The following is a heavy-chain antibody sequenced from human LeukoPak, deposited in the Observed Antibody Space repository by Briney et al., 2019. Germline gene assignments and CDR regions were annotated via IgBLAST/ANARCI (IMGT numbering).Heavy chain of an antibody. D-gene: IGHD3-16*01. CDR2: ISYDGSHK. Sequence: PGGSLRLSCAASGFTFSRYEMYWVRQAPGKGLEWVAVISYDGSHKYYADSVKGRFTISRDNSKNMLYVQLNSLRPEDTAVYYCARGGEWDALDYWGQGTLVTVSS. V-gene: IGHV3-30-3*01. CDR3: ARGGEWDALDY. J-gene: IGHJ4*02. CDR1: GFTFSRYE.